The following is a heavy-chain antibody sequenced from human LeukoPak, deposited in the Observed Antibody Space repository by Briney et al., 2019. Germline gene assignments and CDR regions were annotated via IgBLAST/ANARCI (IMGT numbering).Heavy chain of an antibody. Sequence: GGSLRLSCAASGFTFSSYWMSWVRQAPGKGLEWVSGISGSGGSTYYADSVKGRFTISRDNSKNTLYLQMNSLRAEDTAVYYCARLRYYGSGSWIDYWGQGTLVTVSS. CDR2: ISGSGGST. D-gene: IGHD3-10*01. J-gene: IGHJ4*02. V-gene: IGHV3-23*01. CDR3: ARLRYYGSGSWIDY. CDR1: GFTFSSYW.